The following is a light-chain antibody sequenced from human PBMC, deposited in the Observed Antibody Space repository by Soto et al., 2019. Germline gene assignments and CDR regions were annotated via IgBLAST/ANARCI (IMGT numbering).Light chain of an antibody. CDR1: SSDVGGYNY. J-gene: IGLJ2*01. CDR2: EVS. V-gene: IGLV2-14*01. Sequence: QSVLTQPPSASGSPGQSITISCTGTSSDVGGYNYVSWYQQHPGKAPKLMIYEVSNRPSGVSNRFSGSKSGNTASLTISGLQAEDEADYYCSSYTGSNTYVVFGGGTKLTVL. CDR3: SSYTGSNTYVV.